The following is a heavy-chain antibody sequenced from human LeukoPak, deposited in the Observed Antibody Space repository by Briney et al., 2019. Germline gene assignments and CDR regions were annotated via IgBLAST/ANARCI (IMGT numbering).Heavy chain of an antibody. CDR2: IIPILGIA. D-gene: IGHD3-9*01. J-gene: IGHJ6*02. CDR3: ARDSDLRYFDLPDHYYYYGMDV. V-gene: IGHV1-69*04. Sequence: SVKVSCKAPGGTFSGYAISWVRQAPGQGLEWMGRIIPILGIANYAQKFQGRVTITADKSTSTAYMELSSLRSEDTAVYYCARDSDLRYFDLPDHYYYYGMDVWGQGTTVPVSS. CDR1: GGTFSGYA.